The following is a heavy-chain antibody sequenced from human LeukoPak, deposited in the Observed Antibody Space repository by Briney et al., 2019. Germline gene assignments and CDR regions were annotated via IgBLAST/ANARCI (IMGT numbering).Heavy chain of an antibody. CDR3: ARDPRLRYFDWLLADGYYYYYMDV. D-gene: IGHD3-9*01. J-gene: IGHJ6*03. V-gene: IGHV3-7*01. Sequence: PGGSLRLSCAASGFTFSSYWMSWVRQAPGKWLEWVANIKQDGSEKYYVDSVKGRFTISRDNAKNSLYLQMNSLRAEDTAVYYCARDPRLRYFDWLLADGYYYYYMDVWGKGTTVTISS. CDR1: GFTFSSYW. CDR2: IKQDGSEK.